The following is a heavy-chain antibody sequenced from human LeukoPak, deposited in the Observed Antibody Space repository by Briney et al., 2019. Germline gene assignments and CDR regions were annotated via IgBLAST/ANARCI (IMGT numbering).Heavy chain of an antibody. Sequence: PSGTRSLTCAVSGGSISSSNWWSWVRQPPGKGLEWIGEIYHSGSTNYNPSLKSRVTISLDKSKNQFSLNLSSVTAADTAVYYCSSSVGEWYSSGHTHFAYWGQGTLVTVYS. J-gene: IGHJ4*02. CDR2: IYHSGST. D-gene: IGHD3-22*01. CDR3: SSSVGEWYSSGHTHFAY. CDR1: GGSISSSNW. V-gene: IGHV4-4*02.